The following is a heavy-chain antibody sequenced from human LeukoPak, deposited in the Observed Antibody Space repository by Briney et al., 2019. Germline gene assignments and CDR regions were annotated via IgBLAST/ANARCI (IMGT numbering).Heavy chain of an antibody. Sequence: SETLSLTCTVSGGSISSYYWSWIRQPAGKGLXXXXXIYTSGSTNYNPSLKSRVIISVDKSKNQFSLKLSSVTAADTAVYYCARGASSSWGGQNWFDPWGQGTLVTVSS. CDR2: IYTSGST. CDR3: ARGASSSWGGQNWFDP. D-gene: IGHD6-13*01. J-gene: IGHJ5*02. V-gene: IGHV4-4*07. CDR1: GGSISSYY.